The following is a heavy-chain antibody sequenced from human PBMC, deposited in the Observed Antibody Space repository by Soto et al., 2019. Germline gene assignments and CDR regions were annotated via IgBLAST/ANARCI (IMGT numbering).Heavy chain of an antibody. CDR3: ARGGWEHDY. Sequence: EVQLVDSGGGLVQPGGSLRLSCAASGFTISTYSMNWVRQAPGKGLEWIAYISSGNPSVHYADSVRGRFTISRDTAKNSLQLQINSLRDDDTAVYFCARGGWEHDYWGQGTLVTVSS. CDR2: ISSGNPSV. V-gene: IGHV3-48*02. D-gene: IGHD1-26*01. J-gene: IGHJ4*02. CDR1: GFTISTYS.